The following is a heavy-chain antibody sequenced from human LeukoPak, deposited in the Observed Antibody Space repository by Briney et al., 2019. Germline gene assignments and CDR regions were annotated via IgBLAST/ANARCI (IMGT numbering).Heavy chain of an antibody. V-gene: IGHV1-24*01. J-gene: IGHJ3*01. CDR1: GNTLTELA. CDR3: TTPGPGDVLTARDAFDV. CDR2: VDPEDGQT. D-gene: IGHD3-10*01. Sequence: ASVRVSCKVSGNTLTELAVHWVRQAPGKGLEWMGGVDPEDGQTIYAQKFQGRVTMTEDTSTDTAYMELRSLKYEDSAIYYCTTPGPGDVLTARDAFDVWGLGTLVTVSS.